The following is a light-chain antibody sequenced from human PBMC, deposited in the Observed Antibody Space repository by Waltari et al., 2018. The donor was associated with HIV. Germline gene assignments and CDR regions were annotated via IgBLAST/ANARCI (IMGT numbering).Light chain of an antibody. Sequence: EAVLTQSLVSLSVALGRPASISCRSSQSLIYTDGNTYLNWFHQRPGQSPRRLSYKISNRDSGVPDRFSASGSVTEFTLHISRVEAEDVGIFYCMQSTHWPGTFGQGTKVEIQ. V-gene: IGKV2-30*01. CDR2: KIS. CDR1: QSLIYTDGNTY. J-gene: IGKJ1*01. CDR3: MQSTHWPGT.